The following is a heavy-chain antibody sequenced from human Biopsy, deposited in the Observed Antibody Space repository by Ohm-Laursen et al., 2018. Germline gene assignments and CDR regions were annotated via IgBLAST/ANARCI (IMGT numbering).Heavy chain of an antibody. CDR2: ISETSSHI. CDR1: GYSVSSYD. J-gene: IGHJ6*02. CDR3: ARDSSRRAREVGMDV. D-gene: IGHD6-6*01. V-gene: IGHV3-21*01. Sequence: GSLRLSCSAPGYSVSSYDMNWVRQAPGKGLEWISYISETSSHIYDADSVRGRFTVARDIAKNSLYLQLNSLRVEDTAVYYCARDSSRRAREVGMDVWGQGTTVTVSS.